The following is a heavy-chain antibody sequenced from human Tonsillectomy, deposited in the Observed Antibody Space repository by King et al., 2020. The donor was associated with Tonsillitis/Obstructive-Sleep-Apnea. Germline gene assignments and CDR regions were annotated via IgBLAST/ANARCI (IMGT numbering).Heavy chain of an antibody. J-gene: IGHJ6*03. CDR2: ISSNGGST. Sequence: VQLVESGGGLVQPGGSLRLSCAASGFTFSSYAMHWVRQAPGKGLEYVSGISSNGGSTNYANSVKGRFIISRDNSKNTLYLQMGSLRAEDMAVYYCARVADFLIGTSLRYYYYMDVWGKGTTVTVSS. CDR1: GFTFSSYA. D-gene: IGHD3-3*01. V-gene: IGHV3-64*01. CDR3: ARVADFLIGTSLRYYYYMDV.